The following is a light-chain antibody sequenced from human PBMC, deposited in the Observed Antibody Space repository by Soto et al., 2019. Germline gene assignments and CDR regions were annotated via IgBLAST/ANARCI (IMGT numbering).Light chain of an antibody. CDR3: MKALKTWT. J-gene: IGKJ1*01. CDR1: QSLLHSNGYNY. Sequence: DIVVTQSPLSLPVTPGEPASISCRSSQSLLHSNGYNYLDWYLQKPGQSPQLLIYLGSNRASGVPDRFSGSGSGTDFTLRIARVEAEDAGVYYCMKALKTWTFGQGTKGDIK. CDR2: LGS. V-gene: IGKV2-28*01.